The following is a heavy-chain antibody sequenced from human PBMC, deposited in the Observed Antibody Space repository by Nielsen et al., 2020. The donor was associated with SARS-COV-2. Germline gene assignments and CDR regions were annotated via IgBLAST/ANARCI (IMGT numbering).Heavy chain of an antibody. D-gene: IGHD4-17*01. CDR3: ARDFYLDYVLDY. CDR2: IRYDGNDK. Sequence: GGSLRLSCATSGFIFSSYGMHWVRQAPGRGLEWVALIRYDGNDKYYADSVKGRFTISRDNSDNTLYLQMNSLRAEDTAVYYCARDFYLDYVLDYWGQGTLVAVSS. CDR1: GFIFSSYG. V-gene: IGHV3-30*02. J-gene: IGHJ4*02.